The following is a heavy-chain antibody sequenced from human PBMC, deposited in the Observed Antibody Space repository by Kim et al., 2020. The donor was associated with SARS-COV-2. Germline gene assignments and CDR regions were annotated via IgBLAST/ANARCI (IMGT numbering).Heavy chain of an antibody. Sequence: SETLSLTCTVSGGSISSSSYYWGWIRQPPGKGLEWIGSIYYSGSTYYNPSLKSRVTISVDTSKNQFSLKLSSETAADTAVYYCARSLGAGPSTIFGVVIIPDAFDIWGQGTMVTVSS. CDR3: ARSLGAGPSTIFGVVIIPDAFDI. D-gene: IGHD3-3*01. V-gene: IGHV4-39*01. CDR1: GGSISSSSYY. CDR2: IYYSGST. J-gene: IGHJ3*02.